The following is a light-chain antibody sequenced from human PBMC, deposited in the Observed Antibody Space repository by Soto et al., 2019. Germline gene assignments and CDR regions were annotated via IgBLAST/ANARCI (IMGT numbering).Light chain of an antibody. CDR3: QQYNNWIT. V-gene: IGKV3-15*01. CDR1: QSVSSN. Sequence: EIVMTQSPATLSVSPGERATLSCRASQSVSSNLARYQQKPGQAPRLLIYGASTRATGIPARFSGSGSGTEFTLTISSLQSEDFAVYYCQQYNNWITFGQGTRLEIQ. J-gene: IGKJ5*01. CDR2: GAS.